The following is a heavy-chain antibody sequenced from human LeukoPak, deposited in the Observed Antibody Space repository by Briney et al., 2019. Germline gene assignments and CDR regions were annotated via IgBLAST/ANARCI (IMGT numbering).Heavy chain of an antibody. V-gene: IGHV3-9*01. J-gene: IGHJ4*02. D-gene: IGHD3-22*01. CDR3: AKDRLLLPKYFFDY. Sequence: GGSLRLSCAASGFTFDDYAMHWVRQAPGKGLEWVSGISWNSGSIGYADSVKGRFTISRDNAKNSLYLQMNSLRAEDTALYYCAKDRLLLPKYFFDYWGQGTLVTVSS. CDR1: GFTFDDYA. CDR2: ISWNSGSI.